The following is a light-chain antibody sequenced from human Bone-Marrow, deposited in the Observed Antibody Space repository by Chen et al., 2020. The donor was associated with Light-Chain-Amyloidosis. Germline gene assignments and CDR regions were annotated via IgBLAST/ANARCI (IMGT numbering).Light chain of an antibody. Sequence: NFMLTQPHSVSESPGKTVTISCTRSSGSIASNYVQWYQQRPGSSPSTVIYEDNQRPSGVPDRLSGSIDSSSNSAFLTISGLKTEDEADYYCQSYDSNSPVVFGGGTKLTVL. CDR2: EDN. V-gene: IGLV6-57*01. J-gene: IGLJ2*01. CDR3: QSYDSNSPVV. CDR1: SGSIASNY.